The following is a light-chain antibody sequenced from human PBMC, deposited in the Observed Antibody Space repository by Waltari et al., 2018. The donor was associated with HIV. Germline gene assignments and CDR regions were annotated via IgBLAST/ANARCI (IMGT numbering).Light chain of an antibody. CDR3: CAYAGSGSYV. Sequence: QSALTQPASVSGSPGQSITISCTGSSSAVGRSNFVSWYQHHPGKAPKIIIYEVSRRPSGVSNRFSGSKSGNTASLTISGLQAEDQADYHCCAYAGSGSYVFGSGTKVTVL. J-gene: IGLJ1*01. CDR1: SSAVGRSNF. CDR2: EVS. V-gene: IGLV2-23*02.